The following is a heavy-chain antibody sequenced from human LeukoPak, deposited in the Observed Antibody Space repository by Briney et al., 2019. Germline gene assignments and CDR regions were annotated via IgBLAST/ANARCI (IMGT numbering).Heavy chain of an antibody. V-gene: IGHV4-59*01. CDR3: AREGRGYCSSTSCLNYYYYYMGV. Sequence: SETLSLTCTVSGGSISSYYWSWIRQPPGKGLEWIGYIYYSGSTNYNPSLKSRVTISVDTSKNQFSLKLSSVTAADTAVYYCAREGRGYCSSTSCLNYYYYYMGVWGKGTTVTISS. CDR2: IYYSGST. D-gene: IGHD2-2*01. CDR1: GGSISSYY. J-gene: IGHJ6*03.